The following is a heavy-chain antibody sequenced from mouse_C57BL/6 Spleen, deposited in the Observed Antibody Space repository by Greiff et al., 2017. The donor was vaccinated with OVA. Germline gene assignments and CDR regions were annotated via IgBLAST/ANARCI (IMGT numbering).Heavy chain of an antibody. CDR1: GYTFTDYN. CDR2: INPNNGGT. J-gene: IGHJ3*01. V-gene: IGHV1-22*01. D-gene: IGHD2-4*01. CDR3: AQRDDYDGWFAY. Sequence: EVQLQQSGPELVKPGASVKMSCKASGYTFTDYNMHWVKQSHGKSLEWIGYINPNNGGTSYNQKFKGKATLTVNKSSSTAYMELRSLTSEDSAVYYCAQRDDYDGWFAYWGQGTLVTVSA.